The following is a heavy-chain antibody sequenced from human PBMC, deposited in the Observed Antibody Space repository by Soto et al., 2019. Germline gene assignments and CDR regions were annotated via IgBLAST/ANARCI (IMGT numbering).Heavy chain of an antibody. V-gene: IGHV3-15*07. CDR1: GFTFKGAW. J-gene: IGHJ4*02. CDR2: VKSKVDGGTI. CDR3: ARARSTAARLFDY. D-gene: IGHD6-6*01. Sequence: GGSLRLSCVASGFTFKGAWMNWVRQAPGKGLEWVGRVKSKVDGGTIDYAAPVKGRFTISRDDSKDTVYLQMNSLKTEDTAVYYCARARSTAARLFDYWGLGTLVTVSS.